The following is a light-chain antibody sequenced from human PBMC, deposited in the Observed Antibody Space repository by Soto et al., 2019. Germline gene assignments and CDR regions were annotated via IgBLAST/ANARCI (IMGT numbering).Light chain of an antibody. J-gene: IGLJ1*01. CDR1: SSDVGGYNY. V-gene: IGLV2-14*01. CDR3: SSYTSSSTPYV. CDR2: AVS. Sequence: SVLTQPASVSGSPGQSITIPCPGTSSDVGGYNYVSWYQQHPGKAPKLMIYAVSNRPSGVSNRFSGSKSGNTASLTISGLQAEDEADYYCSSYTSSSTPYVVGTGTKVTVL.